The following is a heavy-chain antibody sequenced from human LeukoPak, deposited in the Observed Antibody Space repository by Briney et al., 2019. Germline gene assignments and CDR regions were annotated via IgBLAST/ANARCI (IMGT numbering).Heavy chain of an antibody. D-gene: IGHD3-22*01. CDR1: GGSISSGDYY. CDR2: IYYSGST. V-gene: IGHV4-30-4*08. CDR3: ARDRGYYDSSGYYGRIFDI. Sequence: TLSLTCTVSGGSISSGDYYWSWIRQPPGKGLEWIGYIYYSGSTYYNPSLKSRVTISVDTSKNQFSLKLSSVTAADTAVYYCARDRGYYDSSGYYGRIFDIWGQGTMVTVSS. J-gene: IGHJ3*02.